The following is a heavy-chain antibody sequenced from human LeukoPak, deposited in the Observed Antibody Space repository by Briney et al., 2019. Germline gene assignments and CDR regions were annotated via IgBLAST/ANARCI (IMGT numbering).Heavy chain of an antibody. J-gene: IGHJ6*02. D-gene: IGHD3-9*01. Sequence: ASVKVSFKASGYTFTGYYMHWVRQAPGQGLEWMGWINPNSGGTNYAQKFQGRVTMTRDTSISTAYMELSRLRSDDTAVYYCARLSYDILTGYYYYGMDVWGQGTTVTVSS. CDR1: GYTFTGYY. V-gene: IGHV1-2*02. CDR2: INPNSGGT. CDR3: ARLSYDILTGYYYYGMDV.